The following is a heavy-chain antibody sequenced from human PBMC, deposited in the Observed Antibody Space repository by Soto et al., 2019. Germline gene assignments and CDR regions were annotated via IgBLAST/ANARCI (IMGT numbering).Heavy chain of an antibody. CDR3: ARHGPPEYYYYGMDV. CDR2: IYYNGST. J-gene: IGHJ6*02. V-gene: IGHV4-39*01. CDR1: GGSISSSSYY. Sequence: PSETLSLTCTLTGGSISSSSYYRGWIRQHPGKGQKWIGSIYYNGSTYYNQSLKSRVTISVDTSKNQLSLRLSSVTAADTSVYYCARHGPPEYYYYGMDVWGQGTTVTVSS.